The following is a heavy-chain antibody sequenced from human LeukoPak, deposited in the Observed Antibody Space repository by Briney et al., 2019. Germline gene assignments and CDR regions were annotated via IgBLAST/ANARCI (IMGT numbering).Heavy chain of an antibody. J-gene: IGHJ4*02. V-gene: IGHV3-73*01. CDR3: TIRASHFDY. CDR1: GFTFSGSA. Sequence: GGSLRLSCAASGFTFSGSAMHWVRKASGKGLEWVGRITKTGSYGTAYAASVKGRFTISRDDSKNTAYLQMNSLKTEDTAVYYCTIRASHFDYWGQGTLVTVSS. CDR2: ITKTGSYGT.